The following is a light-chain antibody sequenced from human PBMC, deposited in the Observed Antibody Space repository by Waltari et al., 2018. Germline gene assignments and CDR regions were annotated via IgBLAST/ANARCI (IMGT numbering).Light chain of an antibody. CDR1: IRYVGVYNA. V-gene: IGLV2-14*01. CDR2: EVN. Sequence: QSALTQPASVSGSPGQSITISCTGTIRYVGVYNAVPWYQQHPGKGPKPYINEVNNRPSGGSHRVSGYKSGNTASLTISGLQTEDEADYYCSSYTGRVYVFGTGTKVTVL. CDR3: SSYTGRVYV. J-gene: IGLJ1*01.